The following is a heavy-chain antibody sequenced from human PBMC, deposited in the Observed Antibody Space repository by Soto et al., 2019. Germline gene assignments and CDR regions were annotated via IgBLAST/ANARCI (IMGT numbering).Heavy chain of an antibody. CDR1: GFTFSNAW. CDR2: IKSKTDGGTT. V-gene: IGHV3-15*01. J-gene: IGHJ4*02. Sequence: GGSLRLSCAASGFTFSNAWMSWVRQAPGKGLEWVGRIKSKTDGGTTDYAAPVKGRFTITRDDSKNKLYLQMNSLKTEDTAVYYCTTDRSIVVVPAAIRSKYYFDYWGQGTLVTVSS. D-gene: IGHD2-2*01. CDR3: TTDRSIVVVPAAIRSKYYFDY.